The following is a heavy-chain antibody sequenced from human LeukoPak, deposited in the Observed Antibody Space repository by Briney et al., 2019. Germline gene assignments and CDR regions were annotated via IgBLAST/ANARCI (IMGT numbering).Heavy chain of an antibody. CDR1: GFTFGGYA. V-gene: IGHV3-49*03. D-gene: IGHD3-16*01. Sequence: GGSLRLSCIASGFTFGGYAMSWFRQAPGKGLEWVCLIRSKVYSATTEYATSGRGRFTISRDHSKSFAYLQMDSLKTGDTAVYYCARDPWGTGEAFFDYWGQGTLVTVSS. J-gene: IGHJ4*02. CDR2: IRSKVYSATT. CDR3: ARDPWGTGEAFFDY.